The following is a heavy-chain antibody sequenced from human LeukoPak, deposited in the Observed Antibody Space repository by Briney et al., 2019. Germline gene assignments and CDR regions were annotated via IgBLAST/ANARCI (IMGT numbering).Heavy chain of an antibody. V-gene: IGHV4-39*07. CDR3: ARDFPYYDSRPKLGWFDP. D-gene: IGHD3-22*01. CDR2: IYYSGST. J-gene: IGHJ5*02. CDR1: GGSISSSSYY. Sequence: SETLSLTCTVSGGSISSSSYYWGWIRQPPGKGLEWIGSIYYSGSTYYNPSLKSRVTISVDTSKNQFSLKLSSVTAADTAVYYCARDFPYYDSRPKLGWFDPWGQGTLVTVSS.